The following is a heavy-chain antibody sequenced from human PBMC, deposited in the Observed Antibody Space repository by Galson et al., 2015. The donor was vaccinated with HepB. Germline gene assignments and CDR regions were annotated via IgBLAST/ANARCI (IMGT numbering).Heavy chain of an antibody. CDR3: AKDPRLGIAAPHFDY. D-gene: IGHD6-13*01. J-gene: IGHJ4*02. CDR1: EFTFNIYG. CDR2: IWHDGSDK. V-gene: IGHV3-33*06. Sequence: SLRLSCAASEFTFNIYGMHWVRLAPGKGLEWVSVIWHDGSDKYYADSVKGRFTISRDNSKNTLYLQMNRMKAEDTAVYYCAKDPRLGIAAPHFDYWGQGTLVTVSS.